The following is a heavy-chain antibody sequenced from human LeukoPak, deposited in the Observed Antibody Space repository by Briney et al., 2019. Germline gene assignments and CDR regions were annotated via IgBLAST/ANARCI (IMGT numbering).Heavy chain of an antibody. Sequence: PGGSLRLSCAASGFTFSGYAMHWVRQAPGKGLEWVAVISYDGSNKYYADSVKGRFTISRDNSKNTLYLQMNSLRAEDTAVYYCARGGYYYGSGSYYIYGMDVWGKGTTVTVSS. D-gene: IGHD3-10*01. CDR1: GFTFSGYA. J-gene: IGHJ6*04. CDR3: ARGGYYYGSGSYYIYGMDV. CDR2: ISYDGSNK. V-gene: IGHV3-30*04.